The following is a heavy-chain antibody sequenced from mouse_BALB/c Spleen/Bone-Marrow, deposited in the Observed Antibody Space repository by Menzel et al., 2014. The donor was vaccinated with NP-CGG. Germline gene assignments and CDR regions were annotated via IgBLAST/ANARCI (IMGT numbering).Heavy chain of an antibody. CDR3: AAYYDGGRCGVAK. D-gene: IGHD1-1*01. V-gene: IGHV14-3*02. J-gene: IGHJ3*01. Sequence: EVKVVESGPELVKPGASVKLSCTASGFSFTDTYMHWVKPRPEQGLEWIGRIDPANGNTKYDPKFQGKATITADTSSNTAYLQVRNLTSEETAVYFCAAYYDGGRCGVAKWGQDTLLTVSA. CDR1: GFSFTDTY. CDR2: IDPANGNT.